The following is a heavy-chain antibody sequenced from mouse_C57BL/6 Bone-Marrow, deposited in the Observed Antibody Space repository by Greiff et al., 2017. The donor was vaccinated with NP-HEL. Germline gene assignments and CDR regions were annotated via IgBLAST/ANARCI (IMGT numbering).Heavy chain of an antibody. Sequence: QVQLQQPGAELVRPGSSVKLSCKASGYTFTSYWMDWVKQRPGQGLEWIGNIYPSDSETHYNQKFKDKATLTVDKSSSTAYMQLSSLTSEDSAVDYCARGGYYGNYEAWFAYWGQGTLVTVSA. CDR2: IYPSDSET. V-gene: IGHV1-61*01. CDR1: GYTFTSYW. D-gene: IGHD2-1*01. CDR3: ARGGYYGNYEAWFAY. J-gene: IGHJ3*01.